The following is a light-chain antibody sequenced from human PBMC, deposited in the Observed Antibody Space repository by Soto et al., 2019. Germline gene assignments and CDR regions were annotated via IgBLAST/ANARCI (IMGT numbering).Light chain of an antibody. V-gene: IGKV3-11*01. CDR3: QQRSNWLYT. CDR1: QSVSCY. Sequence: EIVLTQSPATLSLSPGERATLSCMASQSVSCYLACYQHKPGQAPRLLIYDASNRATGIPARFSGSGSGTDFTLTISSLAPEDFAVYYCQQRSNWLYTFGQGTKLEIK. J-gene: IGKJ2*01. CDR2: DAS.